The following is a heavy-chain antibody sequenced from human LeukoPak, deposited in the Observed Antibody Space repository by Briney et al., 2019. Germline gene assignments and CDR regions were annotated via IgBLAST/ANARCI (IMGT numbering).Heavy chain of an antibody. V-gene: IGHV3-23*01. CDR3: ARVNCSGGTCYDYFDD. D-gene: IGHD2-15*01. CDR2: VSAGGSNT. CDR1: PVTFGTSA. Sequence: GGSLRLSCVGSPVTFGTSAMSWVRQAPGKGLEWVSAVSAGGSNTYYAESVEGRFTISRDNSKDTLYLQMDSLRVEDTPHYFCARVNCSGGTCYDYFDDWGQGTLVTVSS. J-gene: IGHJ4*02.